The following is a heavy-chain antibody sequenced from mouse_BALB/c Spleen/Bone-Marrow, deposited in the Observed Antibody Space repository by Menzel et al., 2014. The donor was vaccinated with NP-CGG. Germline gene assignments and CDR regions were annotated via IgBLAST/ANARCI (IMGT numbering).Heavy chain of an antibody. CDR1: GYSFTACF. D-gene: IGHD2-3*01. CDR3: ARRWSGAMDY. Sequence: EVQLQQSGPEPVKPGASMKISCKASGYSFTACFIHWIKQSHVKSLEWIGRINPYNGATTYNQNFNDKASLTVDKSSSTAYMELHSLTSEDSAVYYCARRWSGAMDYWGQGTSVTVSS. J-gene: IGHJ4*01. V-gene: IGHV1-37*01. CDR2: INPYNGAT.